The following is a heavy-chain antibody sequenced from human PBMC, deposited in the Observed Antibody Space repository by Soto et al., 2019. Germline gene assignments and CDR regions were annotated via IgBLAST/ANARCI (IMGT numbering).Heavy chain of an antibody. CDR2: INWNGGSR. CDR1: GFTFDDYG. D-gene: IGHD5-12*01. V-gene: IGHV3-20*04. CDR3: ARREVGGFRSGGFDY. Sequence: EVQLVESGGGVVRPGGSLRLSCAASGFTFDDYGMSWVPQAPGKGLEWVSGINWNGGSRGYANSVKGRFNISRDNAKNSLYLQMNSLRAEDTALYYCARREVGGFRSGGFDYWGQGTLVNVSS. J-gene: IGHJ4*02.